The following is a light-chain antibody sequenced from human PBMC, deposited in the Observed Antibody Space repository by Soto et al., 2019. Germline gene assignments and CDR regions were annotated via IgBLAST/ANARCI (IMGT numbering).Light chain of an antibody. J-gene: IGLJ1*01. CDR1: SSDVGGHNY. CDR2: SVS. V-gene: IGLV2-11*01. Sequence: QSALTQPRSVSGSPGQSVTISCTGTSSDVGGHNYVSWYQQHPGKAPKLMISSVSKRPSGVPDRFSGSKSGNTASLTISGLQAEDEADYYCCSYAGSYTYVFGTGTKVPS. CDR3: CSYAGSYTYV.